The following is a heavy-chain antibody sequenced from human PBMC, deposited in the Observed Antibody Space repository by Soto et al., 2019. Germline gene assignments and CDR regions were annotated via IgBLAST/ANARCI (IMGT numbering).Heavy chain of an antibody. Sequence: GGSLRLSCAASGFTFSRSTMSWVRKAPGKGLEWGSTINESGGRTWYADSVKGRFAISKDNSKNTLYLQMNSLRAEDTAVYYCASVWVGATRAPFDYWGQGTLVTVSS. V-gene: IGHV3-23*01. CDR2: INESGGRT. J-gene: IGHJ4*02. CDR3: ASVWVGATRAPFDY. CDR1: GFTFSRST. D-gene: IGHD1-26*01.